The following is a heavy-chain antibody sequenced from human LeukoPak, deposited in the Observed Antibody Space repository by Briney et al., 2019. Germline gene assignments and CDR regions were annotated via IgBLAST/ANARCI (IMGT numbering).Heavy chain of an antibody. J-gene: IGHJ4*02. CDR3: ARGRYYYDALDY. CDR1: GGTFSSYA. CDR2: IIPIFGTA. V-gene: IGHV1-69*13. Sequence: GASVKVSCKASGGTFSSYAISWVRQAPGQGLEWMGGIIPIFGTANYAQKFQGRVTITADESTSTAYMELSSLRSEDTAVYYCARGRYYYDALDYWGQGTLVTVSS. D-gene: IGHD3-22*01.